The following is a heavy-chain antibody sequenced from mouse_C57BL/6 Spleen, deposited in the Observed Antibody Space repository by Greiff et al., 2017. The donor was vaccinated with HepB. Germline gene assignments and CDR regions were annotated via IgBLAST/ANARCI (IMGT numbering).Heavy chain of an antibody. CDR3: AREGYFPFAY. CDR1: GYTFTSYW. Sequence: QVQLQQPGAELVKPGASVKLSCKASGYTFTSYWMHWVKQRPGQGLEWIGMIHPNSGSTNYNEKFKSKTTLTVDKSSSTAYMQLSSLTSEDSAVYYCAREGYFPFAYWGQGTLVTVSA. J-gene: IGHJ3*01. CDR2: IHPNSGST. V-gene: IGHV1-64*01.